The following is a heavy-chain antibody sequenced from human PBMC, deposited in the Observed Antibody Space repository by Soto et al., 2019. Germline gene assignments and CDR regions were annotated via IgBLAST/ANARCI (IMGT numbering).Heavy chain of an antibody. CDR3: AKEYGLGNYYYYGMDV. V-gene: IGHV3-30*18. CDR2: ISYDGSNK. J-gene: IGHJ6*02. Sequence: QVQLVESGGGVVQPGRSLRLSCAASGFTFSSYGMHWVRQAPGKGLEWVAVISYDGSNKYYADSVKGRFTISRDNSKNTLYLQMNSMRAEDTAVYYCAKEYGLGNYYYYGMDVWGQGTTVTVSS. D-gene: IGHD3-9*01. CDR1: GFTFSSYG.